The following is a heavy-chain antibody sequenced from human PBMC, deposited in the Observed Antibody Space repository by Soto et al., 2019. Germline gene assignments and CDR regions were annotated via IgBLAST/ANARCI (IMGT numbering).Heavy chain of an antibody. CDR3: AREGVAPYYYYGMGV. CDR2: ISSYNGDT. Sequence: QVQLVQSGAEVKKPGASVKVSCKASGYTFTRSGISWVRQAPGQGPEWMGWISSYNGDTNYAQTFQGRVTMTTGTSTSTAYMELRSLRSDDTAVYYCAREGVAPYYYYGMGVWGQGTPVTVSS. J-gene: IGHJ6*02. CDR1: GYTFTRSG. V-gene: IGHV1-18*01. D-gene: IGHD5-12*01.